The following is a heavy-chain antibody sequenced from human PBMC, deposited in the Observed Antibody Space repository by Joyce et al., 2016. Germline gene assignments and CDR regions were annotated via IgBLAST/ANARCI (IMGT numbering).Heavy chain of an antibody. CDR2: IYYSGNT. D-gene: IGHD6-25*01. V-gene: IGHV4-61*03. CDR1: GGSVSSYNDY. Sequence: QVRLQESGPGLVKPSETLSLTCSVSGGSVSSYNDYWNWIRQPPGKGLEWIGAIYYSGNTISNPSLRSRVTLSRDRSKNHFSLKLNSVTAADTAIYYCARDRFKISCFGAATEIVDAFDIWGQGTLVAVSS. J-gene: IGHJ3*02. CDR3: ARDRFKISCFGAATEIVDAFDI.